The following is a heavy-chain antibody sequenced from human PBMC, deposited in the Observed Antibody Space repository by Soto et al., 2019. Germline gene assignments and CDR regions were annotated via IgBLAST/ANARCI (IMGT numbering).Heavy chain of an antibody. V-gene: IGHV3-33*01. CDR1: GFTFSRYD. CDR3: AREGFCSGGDCLNAFDM. Sequence: GGSLRLSCAASGFTFSRYDMHWVRQAPGKGLEWVTVIWSDGNNKYYADSVKGRFTISRDNSKNTLYVQMNSLRAEDTAVYYCAREGFCSGGDCLNAFDMWGQGTMVTVSS. J-gene: IGHJ3*02. D-gene: IGHD2-15*01. CDR2: IWSDGNNK.